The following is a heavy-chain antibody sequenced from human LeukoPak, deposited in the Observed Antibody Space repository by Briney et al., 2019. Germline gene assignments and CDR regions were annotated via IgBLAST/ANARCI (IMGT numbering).Heavy chain of an antibody. V-gene: IGHV3-74*01. CDR3: AREGYYDSSGYSFDY. D-gene: IGHD3-22*01. Sequence: GGSLRLSCAASGFTFSSYWMHWVRQAPGKGLVWVSRINSDGSSTSYADSVKGRFTISRDNAKNTLYLQMNSLRAEDTAVYYCAREGYYDSSGYSFDYWGQGTLVTVSS. J-gene: IGHJ4*02. CDR2: INSDGSST. CDR1: GFTFSSYW.